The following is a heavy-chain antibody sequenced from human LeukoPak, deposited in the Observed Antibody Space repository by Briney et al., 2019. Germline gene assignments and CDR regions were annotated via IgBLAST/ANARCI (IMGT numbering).Heavy chain of an antibody. CDR2: IYYSGST. CDR1: GGSISSSSYY. J-gene: IGHJ4*02. Sequence: SETLSLTCTVSGGSISSSSYYWGWIRQPPGKGLEWIGSIYYSGSTYYNPSLKSRVTISVDTSKNQFSLKLSSVTAADTAVYYCARGRWSPASDYWGQGTLVTVSS. V-gene: IGHV4-39*07. CDR3: ARGRWSPASDY. D-gene: IGHD4-23*01.